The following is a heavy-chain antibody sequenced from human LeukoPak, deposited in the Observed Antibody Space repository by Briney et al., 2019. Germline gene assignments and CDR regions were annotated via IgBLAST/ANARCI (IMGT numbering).Heavy chain of an antibody. Sequence: GGSLRLSCAASGFIFSSYGMHWVRQAPGKGLEWVAVIYYDGSNKYYADSVRGRFTISRDNSKNTLFLQMSSLRAEDTAVYYCARDTFHSSGVYGLDVWGQGTTVTVSS. V-gene: IGHV3-33*01. CDR1: GFIFSSYG. D-gene: IGHD3-22*01. CDR2: IYYDGSNK. CDR3: ARDTFHSSGVYGLDV. J-gene: IGHJ6*02.